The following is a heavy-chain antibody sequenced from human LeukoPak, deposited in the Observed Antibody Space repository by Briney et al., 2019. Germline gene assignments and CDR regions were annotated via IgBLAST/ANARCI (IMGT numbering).Heavy chain of an antibody. CDR2: INPNSGGT. Sequence: ASVKVSCKASGYTFTGYYMHWVRQAPGQGLEWMGWINPNSGGTNYAQKLQGRVTMTTDTSTSTAYMELMSLRSDDTAVYYCARERGESSGWSNWFDPWGQGTLVTVSS. D-gene: IGHD6-19*01. CDR3: ARERGESSGWSNWFDP. V-gene: IGHV1-2*02. CDR1: GYTFTGYY. J-gene: IGHJ5*02.